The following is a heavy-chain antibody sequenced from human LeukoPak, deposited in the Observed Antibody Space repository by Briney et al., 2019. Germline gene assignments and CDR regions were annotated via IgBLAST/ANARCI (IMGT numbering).Heavy chain of an antibody. CDR2: INPNSGGT. CDR3: ARAASRYYFDY. V-gene: IGHV1-2*02. CDR1: GYTFTGYY. D-gene: IGHD2-2*01. Sequence: APVKVSCKASGYTFTGYYMHWVRQAPGQGLEWMGWINPNSGGTKYGQKFQGRVTMTRDTSISTAYMELSRLSSDDTAVYYCARAASRYYFDYWGQGTLVTVSS. J-gene: IGHJ4*02.